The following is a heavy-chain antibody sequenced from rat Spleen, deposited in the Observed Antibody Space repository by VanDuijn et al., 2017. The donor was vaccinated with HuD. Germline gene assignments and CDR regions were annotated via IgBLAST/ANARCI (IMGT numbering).Heavy chain of an antibody. D-gene: IGHD1-11*01. V-gene: IGHV5-31*01. J-gene: IGHJ2*01. CDR1: GFTFNNYW. CDR2: ITHIGATS. Sequence: EVHLVESGGGLVQPGGSLKLSCVASGFTFNNYWMTWIRQAPGKGLEWVATITHIGATSYYPDSVKGRFTISRDNAKSTLYLQMDSLRSEDTATYYCARQSGGLFDYWGQGVMVTVSS. CDR3: ARQSGGLFDY.